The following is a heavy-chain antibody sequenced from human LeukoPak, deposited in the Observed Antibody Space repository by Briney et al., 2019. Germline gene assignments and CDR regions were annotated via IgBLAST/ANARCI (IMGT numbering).Heavy chain of an antibody. CDR1: GGSTSSSSYY. D-gene: IGHD1-26*01. Sequence: SETLSLTCTVSGGSTSSSSYYWGWIRQPPGKGLEWIGNIYYSGSTFYNPSLKSRLTMSVDTPQNQFSLKLTSVTAADTAVYYCARHAISGNHYHYFDYWGQGTLVTVSS. CDR2: IYYSGST. J-gene: IGHJ4*02. CDR3: ARHAISGNHYHYFDY. V-gene: IGHV4-39*01.